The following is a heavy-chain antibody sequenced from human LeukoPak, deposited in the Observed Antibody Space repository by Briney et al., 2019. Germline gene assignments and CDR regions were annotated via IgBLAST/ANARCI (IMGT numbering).Heavy chain of an antibody. CDR2: ISSSSSYI. D-gene: IGHD1-26*01. V-gene: IGHV3-21*01. CDR1: GFTFSSYA. CDR3: ARDKWELLPFDY. Sequence: PGGSLRLSCAASGFTFSSYAMSWVRQAPGKGLEWVSSISSSSSYIYYADSVKGRFTISRDNAKNSLYLQMNSLRAEDTAVYYCARDKWELLPFDYWGQGTLVTVSS. J-gene: IGHJ4*02.